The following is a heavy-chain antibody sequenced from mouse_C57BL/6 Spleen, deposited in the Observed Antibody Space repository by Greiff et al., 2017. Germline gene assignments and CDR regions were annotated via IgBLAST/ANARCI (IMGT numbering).Heavy chain of an antibody. J-gene: IGHJ4*01. CDR1: GFNIKDDY. Sequence: EVQLQQSGAELVRPGASVKLSCTASGFNIKDDYMHWVKQRPEQGLEWIGWIDPENGDTEYASKFQGKATITADTSSNTAYLQLSSLTSEDTAVYYCTTLRGGRGAMDYWGQGTSVTVSS. V-gene: IGHV14-4*01. CDR2: IDPENGDT. CDR3: TTLRGGRGAMDY. D-gene: IGHD1-1*01.